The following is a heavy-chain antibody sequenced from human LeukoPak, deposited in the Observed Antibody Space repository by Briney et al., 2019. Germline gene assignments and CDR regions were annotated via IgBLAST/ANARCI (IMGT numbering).Heavy chain of an antibody. CDR3: ARRPSGPWFRAYFDY. CDR1: GGSFSGYY. J-gene: IGHJ4*02. V-gene: IGHV4-34*01. Sequence: SETLSLTCAVYGGSFSGYYWSWIRQPPGKGLEWIGEINHSGSTNYNPSLKSRVTISVDTSKNQFSLKLSSVTAADTAVYYCARRPSGPWFRAYFDYWGQGTLVTVSS. D-gene: IGHD3-10*01. CDR2: INHSGST.